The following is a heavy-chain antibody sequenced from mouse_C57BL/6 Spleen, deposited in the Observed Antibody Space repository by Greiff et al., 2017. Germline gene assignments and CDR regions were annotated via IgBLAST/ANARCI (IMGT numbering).Heavy chain of an antibody. J-gene: IGHJ1*03. CDR3: SRYHFYYGSSTWYFDV. CDR1: GYTFTDYN. Sequence: EVQLQQSGPELVKPGASVKIPCKASGYTFTDYNMDWVKQSHGQSLEWIGDINPNNGGTIYNQKFKGKATLTVDKSSSTAYMELRSLTSEDTAVYYCSRYHFYYGSSTWYFDVWGTGTTVTVSS. V-gene: IGHV1-18*01. CDR2: INPNNGGT. D-gene: IGHD1-1*01.